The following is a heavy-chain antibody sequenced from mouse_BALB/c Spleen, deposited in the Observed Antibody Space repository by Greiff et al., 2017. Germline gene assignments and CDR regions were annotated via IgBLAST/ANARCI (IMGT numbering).Heavy chain of an antibody. J-gene: IGHJ1*01. Sequence: EVQRVESGGGLVKPGGSLKLSCAASGFTFSDYYMYWVRQTPEKRLEWVATISDGGSYTYYPDSVKGRFTISRDNAKNNLYLQMSSLKSEDTAMYYCARHYDYAYWYFDVWGAGTTVTVSS. CDR1: GFTFSDYY. D-gene: IGHD2-4*01. V-gene: IGHV5-4*02. CDR2: ISDGGSYT. CDR3: ARHYDYAYWYFDV.